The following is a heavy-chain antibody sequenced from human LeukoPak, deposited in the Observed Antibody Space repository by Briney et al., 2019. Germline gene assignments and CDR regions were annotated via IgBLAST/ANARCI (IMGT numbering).Heavy chain of an antibody. D-gene: IGHD6-6*01. CDR2: ISGSGGST. V-gene: IGHV3-23*01. CDR3: AKGPSSSSFDY. Sequence: QPGGSLRLSCAASGFIFSSYAMSWVRQAPGKGLEWVSAISGSGGSTYYADSVKGQFTISRDNSKSTLYLQMNSLRAEDTAVYYCAKGPSSSSFDYWGQGTLVTVSS. J-gene: IGHJ4*02. CDR1: GFIFSSYA.